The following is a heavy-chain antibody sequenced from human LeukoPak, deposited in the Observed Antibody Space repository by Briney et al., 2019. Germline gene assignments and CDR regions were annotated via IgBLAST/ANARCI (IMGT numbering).Heavy chain of an antibody. J-gene: IGHJ6*02. Sequence: GGSQRLSCAASGFTFSSYSMNWVRQAPGKGLEWVSSISSSSSYIYYADSVKGRFTISRDNAKNSLYLQMNSLRAEDTAVYYCARDQSIRDVYYGTDVWGQGTTVTVSS. CDR2: ISSSSSYI. CDR3: ARDQSIRDVYYGTDV. CDR1: GFTFSSYS. D-gene: IGHD6-6*01. V-gene: IGHV3-21*01.